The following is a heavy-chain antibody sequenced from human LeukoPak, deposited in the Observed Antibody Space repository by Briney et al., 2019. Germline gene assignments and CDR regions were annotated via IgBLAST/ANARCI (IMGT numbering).Heavy chain of an antibody. D-gene: IGHD4-17*01. CDR3: ARDQSGYYGDYVYFDY. Sequence: GASVKVSCKASGGTFSSYAISWVRQAPGQGLEWMGGIIPIFGTANYAQKFQGRVTITTDESTSTAYMELSSLRSEDTAVYYCARDQSGYYGDYVYFDYWGQGTLVTVSS. CDR2: IIPIFGTA. J-gene: IGHJ4*02. V-gene: IGHV1-69*05. CDR1: GGTFSSYA.